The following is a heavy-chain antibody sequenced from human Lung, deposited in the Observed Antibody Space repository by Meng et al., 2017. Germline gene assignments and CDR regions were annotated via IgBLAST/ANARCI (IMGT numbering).Heavy chain of an antibody. V-gene: IGHV4-34*01. J-gene: IGHJ4*02. CDR2: INHSGST. D-gene: IGHD4-11*01. CDR3: ARGPTTMAHDFDY. CDR1: GGSFSDYY. Sequence: QVQLQQGGAVLLKPSDTLSLTCVVSGGSFSDYYWSWIRQPPGKGLEWIGEINHSGSTNYNPSLESRATISVDTSQNNLSLKLSSVTAADSAVYYCARGPTTMAHDFDYWGQGTLVTVSS.